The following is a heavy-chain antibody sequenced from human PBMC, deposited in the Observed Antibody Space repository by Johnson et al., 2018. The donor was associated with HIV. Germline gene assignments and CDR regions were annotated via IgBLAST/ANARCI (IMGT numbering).Heavy chain of an antibody. V-gene: IGHV3-66*01. D-gene: IGHD3-10*01. CDR1: GFTVSSNY. J-gene: IGHJ3*02. CDR3: ARRGRGVYLGSDAFDI. CDR2: IYSGCST. Sequence: VQLVESGGGLVQPGGSLRLSCAASGFTVSSNYMSWVRQAPGKGLEWVSVIYSGCSTYYADSVTGRFHISRDNSKNTLYLQMNSLRAEDTAVYYCARRGRGVYLGSDAFDIWGQGTMVTVSS.